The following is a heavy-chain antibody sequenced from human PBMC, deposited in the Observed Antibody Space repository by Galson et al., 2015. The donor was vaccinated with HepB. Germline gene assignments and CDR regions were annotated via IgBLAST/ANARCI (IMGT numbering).Heavy chain of an antibody. CDR3: ARDSWTGPTYYYYYGMDV. J-gene: IGHJ6*02. V-gene: IGHV3-33*01. CDR2: IWYDGSNK. D-gene: IGHD3/OR15-3a*01. CDR1: GFTFSSYG. Sequence: SLRLSCAASGFTFSSYGMHWVRQAPGKGLEWVAVIWYDGSNKYYADSVKGRFTISRDNSKNTLYLQMNSLRAEDTAVYYCARDSWTGPTYYYYYGMDVWGQGTTVTVSS.